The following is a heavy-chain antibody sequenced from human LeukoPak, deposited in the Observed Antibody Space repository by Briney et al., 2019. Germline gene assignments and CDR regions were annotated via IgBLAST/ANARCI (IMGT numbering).Heavy chain of an antibody. CDR1: GGTFSSYA. D-gene: IGHD4-11*01. CDR3: ARRLPHHRYYFDY. J-gene: IGHJ4*02. V-gene: IGHV1-18*01. Sequence: EASVKVSCKASGGTFSSYAISWVRQAPGQGLEWMGFISVNNGNTHYAEKFQGRVTMATDTSTSTAYLEVRSLRSDDTAVYYCARRLPHHRYYFDYWGQGTLVTVSS. CDR2: ISVNNGNT.